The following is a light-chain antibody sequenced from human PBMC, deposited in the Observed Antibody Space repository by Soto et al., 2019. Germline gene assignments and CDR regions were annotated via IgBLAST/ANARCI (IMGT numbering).Light chain of an antibody. V-gene: IGKV1-5*01. J-gene: IGKJ1*01. CDR3: QQYDSYSPT. CDR2: DAS. Sequence: DIQMTQSPSTLSASVGDRVPITCRASQSIGNWLAWYQQKPGKAPKFLIYDASSLEAGVPSRVSGSGSGTEFTLTIGSLQPDDFATYYCQQYDSYSPTFGQGTKVEIK. CDR1: QSIGNW.